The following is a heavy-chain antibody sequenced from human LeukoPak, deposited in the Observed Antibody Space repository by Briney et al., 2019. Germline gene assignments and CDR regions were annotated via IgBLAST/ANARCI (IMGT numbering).Heavy chain of an antibody. Sequence: GGSLRLSCAASGFTLSNYWMHWVRQAPGKGPVWVSRINPDGSRIDYAESVRGRFTISRDNSKNTLYLQMNSLRAEDTAVYYCAKDGAADYDFWSGYQYYFDYWGQGTLVTVSS. CDR3: AKDGAADYDFWSGYQYYFDY. CDR2: INPDGSRI. V-gene: IGHV3-74*01. D-gene: IGHD3-3*01. CDR1: GFTLSNYW. J-gene: IGHJ4*02.